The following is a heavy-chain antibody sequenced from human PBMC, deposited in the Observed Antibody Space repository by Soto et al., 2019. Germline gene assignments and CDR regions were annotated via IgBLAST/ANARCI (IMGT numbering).Heavy chain of an antibody. J-gene: IGHJ4*02. CDR1: GVSSSDHY. V-gene: IGHV3-72*01. CDR3: VLWPRNVYNT. Sequence: EVQVVESGGGLAQPGGSLRLSCAASGVSSSDHYVDWVRQAPGKGLEWVGRTRNKGNNYITEYAASVKGRFTISRDDSKNSVYLQMKILKAEDTALYYCVLWPRNVYNTWGRGTRVTVSS. D-gene: IGHD2-21*01. CDR2: TRNKGNNYIT.